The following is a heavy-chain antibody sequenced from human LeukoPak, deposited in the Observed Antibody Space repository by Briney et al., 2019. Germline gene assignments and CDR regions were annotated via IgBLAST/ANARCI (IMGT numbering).Heavy chain of an antibody. V-gene: IGHV4-59*01. J-gene: IGHJ6*02. CDR3: ARYQPLYGMDV. CDR1: GGSISSYF. Sequence: SETLSLTCTVSGGSISSYFWTWFRQPPGKGLEWVGYIYYSGSIDYNPSLKSRVTISVDTSKNQLSLKLNSVTAADTAVYYCARYQPLYGMDVWGQGTTVTVSS. CDR2: IYYSGSI.